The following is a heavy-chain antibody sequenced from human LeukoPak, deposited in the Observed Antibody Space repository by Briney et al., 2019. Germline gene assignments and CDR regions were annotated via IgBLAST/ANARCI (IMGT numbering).Heavy chain of an antibody. CDR2: ISSSSSTT. V-gene: IGHV3-48*02. CDR1: GFTFSSYS. D-gene: IGHD1-26*01. J-gene: IGHJ5*02. CDR3: ARGSSGSYLNWFGP. Sequence: GASLRLSCAASGFTFSSYSMNWVRQAPGKGLEWVSYISSSSSTTFYADSVKGRFTISRDNAKNSLYLQMNSLRDEDTAVYYCARGSSGSYLNWFGPWGQGTLVTVST.